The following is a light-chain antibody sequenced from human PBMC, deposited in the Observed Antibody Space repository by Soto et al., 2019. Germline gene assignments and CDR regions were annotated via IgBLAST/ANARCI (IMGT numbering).Light chain of an antibody. CDR2: DAS. V-gene: IGKV1-5*02. CDR3: LQHKSYPWA. CDR1: QGISTW. J-gene: IGKJ1*01. Sequence: DIQMTQSPSTLSASVGDRVTIICRASQGISTWLAWYQLKPGKAPKLLIYDASTLEGGVPSRFSGIGSGTEFTLTISGLQPEDFATYYCLQHKSYPWAFGQGTKVDIK.